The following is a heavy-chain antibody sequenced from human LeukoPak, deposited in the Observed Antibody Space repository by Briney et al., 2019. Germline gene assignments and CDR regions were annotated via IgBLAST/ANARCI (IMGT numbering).Heavy chain of an antibody. Sequence: SETLSLTCTVSGYSTSSGYYWGWIRQPPGKGLEWIGSIYHSGSTNYNPSLKSRVTISVDTSKNQFSLKLSSVTAADTAVYYCARSTVAGLDYWGQGTLVTVSS. D-gene: IGHD6-19*01. V-gene: IGHV4-38-2*02. CDR3: ARSTVAGLDY. CDR2: IYHSGST. J-gene: IGHJ4*02. CDR1: GYSTSSGYY.